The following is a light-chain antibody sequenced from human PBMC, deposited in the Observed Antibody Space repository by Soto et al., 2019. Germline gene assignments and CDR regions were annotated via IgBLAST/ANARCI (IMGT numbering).Light chain of an antibody. Sequence: QSVLTQPPSVSAAPGQKVTISCSGSSSNIGNNYVSWYQQLPGTAPKLLIYDNAERASGIPARFSASKSGTSATLAITGLQTADEADYYCGTWDSSLSVGVFGGGTKLTVL. CDR1: SSNIGNNY. CDR2: DNA. CDR3: GTWDSSLSVGV. J-gene: IGLJ3*02. V-gene: IGLV1-51*01.